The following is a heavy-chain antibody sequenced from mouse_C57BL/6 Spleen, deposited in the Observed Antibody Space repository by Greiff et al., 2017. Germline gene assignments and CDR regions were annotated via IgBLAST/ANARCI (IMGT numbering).Heavy chain of an antibody. Sequence: VQLQQSGAELARPGASVKLSCKASGYTFTSYGISWVKQRTGQGLEWIGEIYPRSGNTYYNEKFKGKATLTADKSSSTAYMELRSLRSEDSAVYFCAMRGGNYVWYFDVWGTGTTVTVSS. CDR1: GYTFTSYG. CDR2: IYPRSGNT. J-gene: IGHJ1*03. CDR3: AMRGGNYVWYFDV. D-gene: IGHD2-1*01. V-gene: IGHV1-81*01.